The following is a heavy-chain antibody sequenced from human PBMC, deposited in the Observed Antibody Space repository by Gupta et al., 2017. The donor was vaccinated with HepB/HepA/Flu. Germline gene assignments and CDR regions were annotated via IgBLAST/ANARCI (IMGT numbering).Heavy chain of an antibody. D-gene: IGHD2/OR15-2a*01. CDR2: VSYDGSEK. J-gene: IGHJ6*03. V-gene: IGHV3-30*03. CDR3: ARGIYSFYMDV. Sequence: QVQLVESGGGVVQPGRSLRLSCVAPGFTFDDFGIHWVRQAPGKGLEWVAAVSYDGSEKFYTDSVKGRFTIFRDNSKNTLFLQMGSLRGEDTAVYYCARGIYSFYMDVWGKGTTVIVSS. CDR1: GFTFDDFG.